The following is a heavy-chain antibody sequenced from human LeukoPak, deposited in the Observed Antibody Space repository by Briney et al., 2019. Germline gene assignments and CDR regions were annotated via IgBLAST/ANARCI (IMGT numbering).Heavy chain of an antibody. D-gene: IGHD1-14*01. CDR2: IHRSGSP. V-gene: IGHV4-4*02. CDR3: AREILGGFNPGAY. CDR1: LDSTTSNF. Sequence: PSETLSLTCTVSLDSTTSNFWSWVRQPPGKGLEWIGEIHRSGSPDYNPSLQSRVTISIDRSRNQIVLELSSVTAADTAVYYCAREILGGFNPGAYWGQGTLVTVSS. J-gene: IGHJ4*02.